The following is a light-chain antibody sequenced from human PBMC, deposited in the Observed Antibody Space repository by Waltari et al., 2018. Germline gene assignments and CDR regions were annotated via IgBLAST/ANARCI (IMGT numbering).Light chain of an antibody. CDR3: QQHSNYWT. V-gene: IGKV1-5*03. Sequence: DIQMTQSPSTLSASVGDRVTITCRASQNINSWLAWYQQKPGKDPKLLIYKASSLESGVPSRFSGSGSGTECTLTISSLQPDDFATYYCQQHSNYWTFGQGTKVEIK. CDR1: QNINSW. J-gene: IGKJ1*01. CDR2: KAS.